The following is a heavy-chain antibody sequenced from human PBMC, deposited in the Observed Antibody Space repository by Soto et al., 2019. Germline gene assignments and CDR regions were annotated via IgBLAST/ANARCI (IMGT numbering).Heavy chain of an antibody. D-gene: IGHD3-22*01. CDR3: ARGLYDSSGFPDY. CDR2: IWYDGRIK. CDR1: GFTFRDYG. Sequence: QVQLVESGGDVVQPGRSLRLSCAVSGFTFRDYGMHWVRQGPGKGLEWVAVIWYDGRIKYYADSVKGRFTISRDNSKNTLYLQMNSLRAEDTAMYYCARGLYDSSGFPDYWGQGTLVTVSS. J-gene: IGHJ4*02. V-gene: IGHV3-33*01.